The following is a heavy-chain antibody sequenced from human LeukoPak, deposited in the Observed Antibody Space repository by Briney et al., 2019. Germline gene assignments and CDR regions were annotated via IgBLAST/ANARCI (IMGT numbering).Heavy chain of an antibody. CDR2: SGSNK. CDR3: AKGAGATITLGYFDY. D-gene: IGHD5-24*01. Sequence: GGSLRLSCAASGFTFSSYGMHWVRQAPGKGLEWVAVSGSNKYYADSVKGRFTISRDNSKNTLYLQMNSLRAEDTAVYYCAKGAGATITLGYFDYWGQGTLVTVSS. V-gene: IGHV3-33*06. CDR1: GFTFSSYG. J-gene: IGHJ4*02.